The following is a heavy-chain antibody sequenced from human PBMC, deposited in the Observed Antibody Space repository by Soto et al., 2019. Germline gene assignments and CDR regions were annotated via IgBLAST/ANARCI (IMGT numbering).Heavy chain of an antibody. V-gene: IGHV3-23*01. Sequence: GGSLRLSCAASGFTFSSYAMSWVRQAPGKGLEWVSVISGSGGSTYYADSVKGRFTISRDNSKNTLYLQMNSLRAEDTAVYYCAKDRLDIVVVPAAIYAFDIWGQGTMVTVSS. J-gene: IGHJ3*02. CDR2: ISGSGGST. CDR1: GFTFSSYA. D-gene: IGHD2-2*01. CDR3: AKDRLDIVVVPAAIYAFDI.